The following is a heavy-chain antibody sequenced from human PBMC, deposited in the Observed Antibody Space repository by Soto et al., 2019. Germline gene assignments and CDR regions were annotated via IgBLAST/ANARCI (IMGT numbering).Heavy chain of an antibody. CDR2: IVVGSGNT. J-gene: IGHJ4*02. V-gene: IGHV1-58*01. Sequence: VASVKVSCKASGFPFTSSAVQWVRQARGQRLEWIGWIVVGSGNTNYAQTFQERVTITRDMSTSTAYMELSSLRSEDTAVYYCARAGITGTPFDYWGQGTLVTVSS. CDR1: GFPFTSSA. D-gene: IGHD1-7*01. CDR3: ARAGITGTPFDY.